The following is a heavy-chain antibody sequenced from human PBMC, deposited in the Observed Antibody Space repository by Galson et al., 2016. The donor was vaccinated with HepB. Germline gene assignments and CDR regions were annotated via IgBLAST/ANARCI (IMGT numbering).Heavy chain of an antibody. CDR3: AKVGSAIAVTGYFDN. CDR1: EFTFSNFA. J-gene: IGHJ4*02. CDR2: ISWDGGIT. Sequence: LRLSCAASEFTFSNFAMHWVRQVPGKGLEWVSLISWDGGITYYADSVKGRFTISRDSTTNSLYLQMHSLRAEETAIYYCAKVGSAIAVTGYFDNWGQGTLVTVSS. D-gene: IGHD6-19*01. V-gene: IGHV3-43D*03.